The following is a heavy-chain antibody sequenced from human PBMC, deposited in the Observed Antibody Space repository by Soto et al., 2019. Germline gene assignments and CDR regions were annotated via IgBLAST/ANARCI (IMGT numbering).Heavy chain of an antibody. V-gene: IGHV3-74*01. CDR1: GFRFSSYW. CDR3: ARDSGYVGGLDV. Sequence: GGSLRLSCAASGFRFSSYWMHWVRQAPGKGLVWVSRIYRDASTTNYADSVQGRFIISRDNARDTLYLQINSLRADDTAVYYCARDSGYVGGLDVWGQGTTVTVSS. CDR2: IYRDASTT. D-gene: IGHD3-10*02. J-gene: IGHJ6*02.